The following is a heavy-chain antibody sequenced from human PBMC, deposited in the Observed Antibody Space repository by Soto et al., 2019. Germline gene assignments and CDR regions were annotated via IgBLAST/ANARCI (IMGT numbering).Heavy chain of an antibody. V-gene: IGHV3-7*01. J-gene: IGHJ4*02. CDR3: AREGRTRMDDYFDY. D-gene: IGHD2-2*03. CDR1: GFTFSSYW. CDR2: IKQDGSEK. Sequence: GGSLRLSCAASGFTFSSYWMSWVRQAPGKGLEWVANIKQDGSEKYYVDSVKGRFTISRDNAKNSLYLQMNSLRAEDTAVYYCAREGRTRMDDYFDYWGQGTLVTVSS.